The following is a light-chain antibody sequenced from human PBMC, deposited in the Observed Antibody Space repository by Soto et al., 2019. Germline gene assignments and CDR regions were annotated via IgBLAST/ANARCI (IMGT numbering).Light chain of an antibody. V-gene: IGKV3-20*01. CDR2: GGS. CDR3: QQFDSSRVYS. J-gene: IGKJ2*03. Sequence: EIVLTQSPVTLSLSPGERATLSCRASQSVTSTYLAWYQQKPGQSPRLIIYGGSTRASGFPDRFSGGGSGTDFTLPISRLEPEDSAVYYCHCQQFDSSRVYSFGQGTKLEL. CDR1: QSVTSTY.